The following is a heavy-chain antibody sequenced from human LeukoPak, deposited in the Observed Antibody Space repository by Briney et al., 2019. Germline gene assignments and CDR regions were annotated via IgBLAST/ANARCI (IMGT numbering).Heavy chain of an antibody. CDR3: ARVNTMVRGVINWFDP. CDR1: GYSISSGYY. V-gene: IGHV4-38-2*02. D-gene: IGHD3-10*01. Sequence: SETLSLTCTVSGYSISSGYYWGWIRQPPGKGLEWIGSIYHSGSTYYNPSLKSRVTISVDTSKNQFSLKLSSVTAADTAVYYCARVNTMVRGVINWFDPWGQGTLVTVSS. J-gene: IGHJ5*02. CDR2: IYHSGST.